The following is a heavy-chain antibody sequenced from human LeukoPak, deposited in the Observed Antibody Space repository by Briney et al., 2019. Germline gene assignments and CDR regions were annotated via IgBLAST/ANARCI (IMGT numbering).Heavy chain of an antibody. CDR3: ARASNSYGLSAHYFDY. Sequence: ASVKVSCKASGYTFTSYGISWVRQAPGQGLEWMGWISAYNGNTNYAQKLQGRVTMTTDTSTSTAYMELRSLRSDDTAVYYCARASNSYGLSAHYFDYWGQGTLVTVSS. CDR1: GYTFTSYG. D-gene: IGHD5-18*01. V-gene: IGHV1-18*01. J-gene: IGHJ4*02. CDR2: ISAYNGNT.